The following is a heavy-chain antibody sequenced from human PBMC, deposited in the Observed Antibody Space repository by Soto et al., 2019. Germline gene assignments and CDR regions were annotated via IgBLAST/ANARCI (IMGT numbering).Heavy chain of an antibody. CDR1: GGSVSSGSYY. J-gene: IGHJ4*02. V-gene: IGHV4-61*01. CDR3: ARYSGSYSFSLRRSFDY. CDR2: IYYSGST. D-gene: IGHD1-26*01. Sequence: SETLSLTCTVSGGSVSSGSYYWSWIRQPPGKGLEWIGYIYYSGSTNYNPSLKSRVTISVDTSKNQFSLKLSSVTAADTAVYYCARYSGSYSFSLRRSFDYWGQGTLVTVSS.